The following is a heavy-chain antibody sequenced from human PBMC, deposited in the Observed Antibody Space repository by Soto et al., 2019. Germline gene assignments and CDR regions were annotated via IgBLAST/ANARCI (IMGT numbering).Heavy chain of an antibody. Sequence: PGGSLRLSCAASGFTFSSYAMHWVRQAPGKGLEWVAVISYDGSNKYYADSVKGRFTISRDNSKNMLYLQMNSFRAEDTAVFYCARDSRVRGVIITAPTGYWGQGTLVTVSS. CDR3: ARDSRVRGVIITAPTGY. CDR2: ISYDGSNK. CDR1: GFTFSSYA. J-gene: IGHJ4*02. V-gene: IGHV3-30-3*01. D-gene: IGHD3-10*01.